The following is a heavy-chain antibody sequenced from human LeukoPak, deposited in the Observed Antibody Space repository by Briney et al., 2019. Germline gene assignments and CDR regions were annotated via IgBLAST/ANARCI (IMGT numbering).Heavy chain of an antibody. CDR1: GHTFTDYG. J-gene: IGHJ4*02. Sequence: ASVKVSCKASGHTFTDYGIAWVRQAPGQGLEWMGGIIPIFGTANYAQKFQGRVTITADESTSTAYMELSSLRSEDTAVYYCARAPYVYDSSGYPDYWGQGTLVTVSS. D-gene: IGHD3-22*01. CDR3: ARAPYVYDSSGYPDY. CDR2: IIPIFGTA. V-gene: IGHV1-69*13.